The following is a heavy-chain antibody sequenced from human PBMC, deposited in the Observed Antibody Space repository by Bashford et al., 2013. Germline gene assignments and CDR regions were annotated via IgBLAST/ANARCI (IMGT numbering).Heavy chain of an antibody. V-gene: IGHV3-21*01. J-gene: IGHJ6*02. D-gene: IGHD6-13*01. CDR3: ARIVGMAAADLPDYYYYYGMDV. Sequence: VRQAPGKGLEWVSSISSSSSYIYYADSVKGRFTISRDNAKNSLYLQMNSLRAEDTAVYYCARIVGMAAADLPDYYYYYGMDVWGQGTTVTVSS. CDR2: ISSSSSYI.